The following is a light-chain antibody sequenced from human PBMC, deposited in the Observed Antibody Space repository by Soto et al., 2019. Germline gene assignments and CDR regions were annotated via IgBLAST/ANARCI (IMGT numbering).Light chain of an antibody. Sequence: DIQMTQSPSSVSACGGDRFTITCRASQCINNWLAWYQQKPWKAPELLIYAVSYLQSGVPSRCSGSGAGTDFTLTSSSLQPEDFATYFWKQSSAFPLTFGGGTKVDIK. J-gene: IGKJ4*01. CDR3: KQSSAFPLT. CDR1: QCINNW. CDR2: AVS. V-gene: IGKV1-12*01.